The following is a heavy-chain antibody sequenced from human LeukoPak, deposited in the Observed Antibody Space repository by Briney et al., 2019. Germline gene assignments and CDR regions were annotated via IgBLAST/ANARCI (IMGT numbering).Heavy chain of an antibody. CDR3: ARVAMSDSSGYCDY. V-gene: IGHV3-48*02. CDR1: EFTFSSYV. CDR2: ISKGGTRM. D-gene: IGHD3-22*01. J-gene: IGHJ4*02. Sequence: PGGSLRLSCAASEFTFSSYVMAWVRQAPGKGLEWVSHISKGGTRMYFADSVKGRFTISRDNAKNSVSLQMISLRNEDTAVYYCARVAMSDSSGYCDYWGQGTLVTVSS.